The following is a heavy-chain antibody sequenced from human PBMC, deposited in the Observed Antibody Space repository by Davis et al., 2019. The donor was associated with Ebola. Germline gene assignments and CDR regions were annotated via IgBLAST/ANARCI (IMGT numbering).Heavy chain of an antibody. D-gene: IGHD3-16*02. CDR1: GFTFSSYW. J-gene: IGHJ3*02. Sequence: GESLKISCAASGFTFSSYWMHWVRQAPGKGLVWVSRINSDGSSTSYADSVKGRLTISRDNSKNTLYLQMNSLRAEDTAVYYCAKDLSESGAFDIWGQGTMVTVSS. CDR2: INSDGSST. V-gene: IGHV3-74*01. CDR3: AKDLSESGAFDI.